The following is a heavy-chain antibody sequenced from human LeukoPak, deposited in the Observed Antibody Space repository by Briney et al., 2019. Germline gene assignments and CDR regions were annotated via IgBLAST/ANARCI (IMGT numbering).Heavy chain of an antibody. Sequence: GGSLRLSCAASGYTFTGYYMHWVRQAPGQGLEWMGWINPNSGGTNYAQKFQGRVTMTRDTSISTAYMELSRLRSDDTAVYYCAIVDSSGYYFDYWGQGTLVTVSS. CDR2: INPNSGGT. CDR3: AIVDSSGYYFDY. CDR1: GYTFTGYY. V-gene: IGHV1-2*02. D-gene: IGHD3-22*01. J-gene: IGHJ4*02.